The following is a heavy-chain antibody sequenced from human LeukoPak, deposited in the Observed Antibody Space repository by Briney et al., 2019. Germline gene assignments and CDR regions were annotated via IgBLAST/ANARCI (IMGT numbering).Heavy chain of an antibody. Sequence: SETLSLTCAVYGGSFSGYYWSWIRQPPGKGLEWIGEINHSGSTNYNPSLKSRVTISVDTSKNQFSLKLSSVTAADTAVYYCARGPGSVGATGVRYIDYWGQGTLVTVSS. D-gene: IGHD1-26*01. CDR3: ARGPGSVGATGVRYIDY. CDR1: GGSFSGYY. CDR2: INHSGST. V-gene: IGHV4-34*01. J-gene: IGHJ4*02.